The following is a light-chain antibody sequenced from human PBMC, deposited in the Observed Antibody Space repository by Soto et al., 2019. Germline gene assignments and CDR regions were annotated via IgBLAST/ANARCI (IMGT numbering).Light chain of an antibody. J-gene: IGKJ4*01. CDR2: GVS. CDR1: QSVAGN. V-gene: IGKV3-15*01. Sequence: EIVMTQSPATLSMSPRETATRSCRASQSVAGNLAWYQQKPGQPPRLLMYGVSTRATGVPARFTGSRSETDFSLTISILQIEDFALYDCQQSNNWPPLTFGGGTKVEIK. CDR3: QQSNNWPPLT.